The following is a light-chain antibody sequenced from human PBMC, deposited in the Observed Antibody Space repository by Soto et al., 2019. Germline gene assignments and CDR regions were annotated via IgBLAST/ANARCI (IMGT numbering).Light chain of an antibody. J-gene: IGKJ1*01. CDR3: QDYSNSPWP. Sequence: TQSPGTLSLSPGERATLSCRAVQSVTSTYMAWYQQKPGQAPRLLIYATSFRDTGIPDRFHSSGSGTDFPLTISSLEPEDSAVYYYQDYSNSPWPFGQGTKVEIK. CDR1: QSVTSTY. CDR2: ATS. V-gene: IGKV3-20*01.